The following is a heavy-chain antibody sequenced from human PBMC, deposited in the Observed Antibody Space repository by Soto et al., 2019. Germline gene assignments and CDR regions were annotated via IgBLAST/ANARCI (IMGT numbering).Heavy chain of an antibody. CDR2: ISGSGGST. CDR3: AKGDDYYGSGMGY. D-gene: IGHD3-10*01. V-gene: IGHV3-23*01. CDR1: GFTFSSYA. Sequence: EVPLLESGGGLVQPGGSLRLSCAASGFTFSSYAMSWVRQAPGKGLEWVSAISGSGGSTYYADSVKGRFTISRDNSKNTLYLQMNSLRAEDTAVYYCAKGDDYYGSGMGYWGQGTLVTVSS. J-gene: IGHJ4*02.